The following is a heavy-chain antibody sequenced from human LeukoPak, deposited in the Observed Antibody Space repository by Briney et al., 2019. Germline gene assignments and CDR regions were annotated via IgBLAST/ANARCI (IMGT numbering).Heavy chain of an antibody. J-gene: IGHJ4*02. Sequence: KPSETMSLSCTVSGGSISSYYWSWIRKPPGKGLEWIGYIYYSGSTNYNPSLQSRVTISVDTSKNHFSLKLSSVTAADTAVYYCARVEMATITVFDYWGQGTLVTVSS. CDR1: GGSISSYY. D-gene: IGHD5-24*01. CDR2: IYYSGST. CDR3: ARVEMATITVFDY. V-gene: IGHV4-59*01.